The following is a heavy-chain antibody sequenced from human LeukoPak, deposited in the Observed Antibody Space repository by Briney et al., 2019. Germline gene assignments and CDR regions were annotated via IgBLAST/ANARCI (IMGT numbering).Heavy chain of an antibody. V-gene: IGHV4-59*12. J-gene: IGHJ4*02. Sequence: SETLSLTCTVSGGSISSYFWSWIRQPPGKGLEWIGYIYDSGSTNYNPSLKSRVTISVDTSKNQFSLKLSSVTAADTAVYYCARESRRSYCNEYWGQGTLVTVSS. CDR2: IYDSGST. D-gene: IGHD3-10*01. CDR3: ARESRRSYCNEY. CDR1: GGSISSYF.